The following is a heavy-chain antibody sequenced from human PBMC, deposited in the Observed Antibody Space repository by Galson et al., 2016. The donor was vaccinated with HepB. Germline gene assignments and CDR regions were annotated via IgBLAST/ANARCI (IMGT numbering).Heavy chain of an antibody. Sequence: SLRLSCAASGFIFNTHAMSWVRQAPGKGLEWVSTINSNAEGTYYVDSVTGRFTISRDNSKSTLYLEMDGLRPEDTAIYYCVKDSGQYFVGGTWGQGTLVTVSS. CDR1: GFIFNTHA. CDR3: VKDSGQYFVGGT. D-gene: IGHD2/OR15-2a*01. J-gene: IGHJ4*02. CDR2: INSNAEGT. V-gene: IGHV3-23*01.